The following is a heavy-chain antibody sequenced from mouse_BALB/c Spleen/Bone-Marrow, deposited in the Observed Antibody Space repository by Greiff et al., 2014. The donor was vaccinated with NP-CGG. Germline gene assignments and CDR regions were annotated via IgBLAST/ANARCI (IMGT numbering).Heavy chain of an antibody. CDR3: ARLGIRSFDY. CDR2: ILPGSGST. J-gene: IGHJ2*01. Sequence: QVQLQQPGADLMKPGASVKISCQATGYRFNSYWIEWVKQRPGHGLEWIGEILPGSGSTNFNEKFKGKATFTAYTSSNTAYMQISSLTSEDSAVYYCARLGIRSFDYWGQGTTLTVSS. V-gene: IGHV1-9*01. D-gene: IGHD3-1*01. CDR1: GYRFNSYW.